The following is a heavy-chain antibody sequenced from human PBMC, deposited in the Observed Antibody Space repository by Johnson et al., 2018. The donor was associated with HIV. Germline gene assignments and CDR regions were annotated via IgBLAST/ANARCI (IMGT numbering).Heavy chain of an antibody. Sequence: MQLVESGGGLVQPGGSLRLSCAASGFTFSSNYMTWVRQAPGKGLEWVSLISSDDTTYYADSVKGRFTISRDTSKNTLYLEINGLRADDTAVYYCVRDDYSFHFWGRGTLVTVSS. D-gene: IGHD4/OR15-4a*01. J-gene: IGHJ3*01. CDR3: VRDDYSFHF. V-gene: IGHV3-66*01. CDR1: GFTFSSNY. CDR2: ISSDDTT.